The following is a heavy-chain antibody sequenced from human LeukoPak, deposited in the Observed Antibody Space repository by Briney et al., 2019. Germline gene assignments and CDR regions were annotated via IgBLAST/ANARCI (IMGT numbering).Heavy chain of an antibody. CDR3: ANYDSSGSFDY. CDR2: INPNNGGT. CDR1: GYTFTGYY. J-gene: IGHJ4*02. D-gene: IGHD3-22*01. Sequence: ASVKVSCKASGYTFTGYYIHWVRQAPGQGLEWMGRINPNNGGTNYAQKFQGRVTMTRDTSISTAYMELSRLRSDDTAVYYCANYDSSGSFDYWGQGTLVTVSS. V-gene: IGHV1-2*06.